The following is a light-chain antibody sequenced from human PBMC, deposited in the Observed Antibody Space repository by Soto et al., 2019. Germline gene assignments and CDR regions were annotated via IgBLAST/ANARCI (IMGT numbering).Light chain of an antibody. V-gene: IGLV2-14*03. CDR2: DVI. Sequence: QSVLAQPASVSGSPGQSITISCTGTSSDIGGYDFVSWYQQHPGKAPKLMIYDVINRPSGVPNRFSGSKSGTTAYLTISGLQAEDEADYYCNSCTSMNTYVFGTGTKV. J-gene: IGLJ1*01. CDR3: NSCTSMNTYV. CDR1: SSDIGGYDF.